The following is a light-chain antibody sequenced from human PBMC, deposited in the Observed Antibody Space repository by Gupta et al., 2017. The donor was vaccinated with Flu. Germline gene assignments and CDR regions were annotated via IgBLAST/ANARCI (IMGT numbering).Light chain of an antibody. V-gene: IGKV1-33*01. CDR3: QQFERFPLT. CDR1: QDINYY. Sequence: DIELTQSPSSLSASVGDRVTITCQASQDINYYLLWYRQQPGKAPTLLIADASDLESGVPSRVDGRGSGPHWTFTIRSLQPEDVAASVCQQFERFPLTLGAGTKMDLK. J-gene: IGKJ4*01. CDR2: DAS.